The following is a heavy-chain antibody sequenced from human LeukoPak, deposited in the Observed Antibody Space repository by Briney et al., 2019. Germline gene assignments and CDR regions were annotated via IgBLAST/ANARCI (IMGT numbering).Heavy chain of an antibody. J-gene: IGHJ4*02. Sequence: PGGSLRLSCAASGFTVISNYMSWVRQAPGKGLEWVSLIYSGGSTYYADSVRGRFTISRDNSKNTLYLQMNSLRADDTAVYFCARGERDIPDHWGQGTLVTVSS. V-gene: IGHV3-53*01. CDR3: ARGERDIPDH. CDR1: GFTVISNY. D-gene: IGHD1-26*01. CDR2: IYSGGST.